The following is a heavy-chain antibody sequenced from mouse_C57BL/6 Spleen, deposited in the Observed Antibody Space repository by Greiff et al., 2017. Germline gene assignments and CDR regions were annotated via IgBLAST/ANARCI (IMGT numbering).Heavy chain of an antibody. CDR3: ARGGTTVVATDFDY. CDR2: IYPRAGST. Sequence: QVQLQQSGPELVKPGASVKLSCKASGYTFTSYDINWVKQRPGQGLEWIGWIYPRAGSTKYNEKFKGKATLTVDTSSSTAYMELHSLTSEDSAVYFCARGGTTVVATDFDYWGQGTTLTVSS. CDR1: GYTFTSYD. J-gene: IGHJ2*01. V-gene: IGHV1-85*01. D-gene: IGHD1-1*01.